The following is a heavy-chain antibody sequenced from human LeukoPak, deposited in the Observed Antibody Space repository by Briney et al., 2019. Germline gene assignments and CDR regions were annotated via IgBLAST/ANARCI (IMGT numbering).Heavy chain of an antibody. J-gene: IGHJ4*02. CDR3: ARVTGYVMEDYFDF. Sequence: PSETLSLTCTVSGGSISSYYWSWIRQPPGKGLEWIGYIYYSGSTNYNPSLKSRVTISVDTSKNQFSLRLSSVTAADTAVYYCARVTGYVMEDYFDFWGQGTLITVSS. CDR1: GGSISSYY. D-gene: IGHD6-13*01. V-gene: IGHV4-59*01. CDR2: IYYSGST.